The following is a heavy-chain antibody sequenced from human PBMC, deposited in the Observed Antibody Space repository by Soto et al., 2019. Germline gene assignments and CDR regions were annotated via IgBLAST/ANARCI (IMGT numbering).Heavy chain of an antibody. J-gene: IGHJ5*02. V-gene: IGHV1-8*01. CDR3: ARGSYYDILTGPDPTNWFDP. CDR2: MNPNSGNT. D-gene: IGHD3-9*01. CDR1: GYTFTSYD. Sequence: ASVKVSCKASGYTFTSYDINWVRQATGQGLEWMGWMNPNSGNTGYAQKFQGRVTMTRNTSISTAYMELSSLRSEDTAVYYCARGSYYDILTGPDPTNWFDPWGQGTLVTVSS.